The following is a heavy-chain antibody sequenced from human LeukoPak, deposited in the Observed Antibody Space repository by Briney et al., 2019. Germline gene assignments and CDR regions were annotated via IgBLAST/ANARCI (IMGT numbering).Heavy chain of an antibody. CDR3: ARGHESGDYHFDS. D-gene: IGHD4-17*01. J-gene: IGHJ4*02. Sequence: GGSLRLSCEASGFTFSDAAMHWVRQTPGKGLEWVAVISNDADNEYYVDFAKGRFSISRDNSRNTLYLQMNGLRTEDTALFFCARGHESGDYHFDSWGQGTLVTVSS. V-gene: IGHV3-30-3*01. CDR1: GFTFSDAA. CDR2: ISNDADNE.